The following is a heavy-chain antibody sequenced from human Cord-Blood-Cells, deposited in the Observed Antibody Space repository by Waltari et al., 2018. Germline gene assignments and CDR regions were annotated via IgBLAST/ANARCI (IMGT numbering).Heavy chain of an antibody. CDR3: ATDRERYSYGYPYYFDY. J-gene: IGHJ4*02. CDR1: GYTLPEFS. V-gene: IGHV1-24*01. Sequence: QVQLVQSGAEVKKPGASVKVSCKVSGYTLPEFSMHWVRTAPGQGLEWMGGFDPEDGETIYAQKFQGRVTMTEDTSTDTAYMELSSLRSEDTAVYYCATDRERYSYGYPYYFDYWGQGTLVTVSS. D-gene: IGHD5-18*01. CDR2: FDPEDGET.